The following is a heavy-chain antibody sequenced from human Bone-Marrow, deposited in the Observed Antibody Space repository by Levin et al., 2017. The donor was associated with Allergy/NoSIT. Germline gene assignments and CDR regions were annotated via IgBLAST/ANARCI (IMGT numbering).Heavy chain of an antibody. CDR3: AKGYDYGDYEFLVN. CDR2: ISWNANSI. V-gene: IGHV3-9*01. Sequence: GGSLSLSCAASGFTFHDYAMHWVRQAPGKGLEWVSGISWNANSIGYADSVKGRFTITRDNAKNSLYLQMNSLRAADTALYYCAKGYDYGDYEFLVNWGQGTWVTVSS. J-gene: IGHJ4*02. CDR1: GFTFHDYA. D-gene: IGHD4-17*01.